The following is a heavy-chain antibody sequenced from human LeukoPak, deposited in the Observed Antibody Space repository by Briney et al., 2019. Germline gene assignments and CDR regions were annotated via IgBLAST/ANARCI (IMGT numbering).Heavy chain of an antibody. CDR3: AITIFGVVTFDY. V-gene: IGHV3-30*03. CDR2: MSYDGTNE. CDR1: GFTFRSYG. Sequence: PGGSLRLSCAASGFTFRSYGIHWVRQAPGKGLEWVAVMSYDGTNEYYADSLKGRFTISRDNSKNSLYLQMNSLRLEDTAVYYCAITIFGVVTFDYWGQGTLVTVSS. D-gene: IGHD3-3*01. J-gene: IGHJ4*02.